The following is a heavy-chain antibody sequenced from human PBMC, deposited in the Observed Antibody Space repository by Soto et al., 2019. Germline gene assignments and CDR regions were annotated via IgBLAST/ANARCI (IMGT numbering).Heavy chain of an antibody. J-gene: IGHJ6*02. CDR2: ISAYNGNT. Sequence: ASVKVSCKASGYTFTSYGISWVRQAPGQGLEWMGWISAYNGNTNYAQKLQGRVTMTTDTSTSTAYMELRSLRSDDTAVYYCASDYGSGSYYTQDYYYGMDVRGQGTTVTVSS. V-gene: IGHV1-18*01. D-gene: IGHD3-10*01. CDR3: ASDYGSGSYYTQDYYYGMDV. CDR1: GYTFTSYG.